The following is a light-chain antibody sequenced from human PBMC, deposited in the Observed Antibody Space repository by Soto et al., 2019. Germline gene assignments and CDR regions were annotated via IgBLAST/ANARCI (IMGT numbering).Light chain of an antibody. CDR3: SSYTTIKTVV. J-gene: IGLJ2*01. CDR2: EVN. V-gene: IGLV2-14*01. CDR1: SSDIGAYDY. Sequence: SALTQPASLSGSPGQSITISCTGTSSDIGAYDYVSWFQQHPGKAPKLMISEVNNRPSGVSNRFSGSKSGNTAYLTISGVQPEDEADYHCSSYTTIKTVVFGGGTQLTVL.